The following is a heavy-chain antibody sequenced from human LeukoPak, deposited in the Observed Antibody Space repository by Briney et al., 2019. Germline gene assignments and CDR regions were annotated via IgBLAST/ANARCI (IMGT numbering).Heavy chain of an antibody. CDR3: ARGGMTIFGVVIGRAFDY. CDR2: IDHSGST. V-gene: IGHV4-34*01. Sequence: SETLSLTCAVYGGSFSGYHWNWIRQPPGKGLEWIGEIDHSGSTNYNPSLKSRVTISVDTSKNQFSLKLSSVTAADTAVYYCARGGMTIFGVVIGRAFDYWGQGTLVTVSS. D-gene: IGHD3-3*01. J-gene: IGHJ4*02. CDR1: GGSFSGYH.